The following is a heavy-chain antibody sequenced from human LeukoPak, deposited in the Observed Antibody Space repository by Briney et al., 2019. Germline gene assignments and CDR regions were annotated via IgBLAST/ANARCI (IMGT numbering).Heavy chain of an antibody. CDR2: INHSGDT. V-gene: IGHV4-38-2*02. Sequence: PSETLSLTCSVSGFPISNGYYWDWIRQPPGKGLEWIGDINHSGDTNYNSSLKSRLTISIDTSKRLFSLRLRSVTAADTAVYFCARSPDYYDVVDPWGPGTLVTVSS. D-gene: IGHD3-16*01. CDR3: ARSPDYYDVVDP. J-gene: IGHJ5*02. CDR1: GFPISNGYY.